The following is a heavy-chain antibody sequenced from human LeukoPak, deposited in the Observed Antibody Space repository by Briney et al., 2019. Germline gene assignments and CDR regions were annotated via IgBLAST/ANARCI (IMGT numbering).Heavy chain of an antibody. D-gene: IGHD1-1*01. CDR1: GFTFSSYG. Sequence: GGSLRLSCAASGFTFSSYGMHWVRQAPGKGLEWVAVISYDGSNKYYADSVKGRFTISRGNSKNTLYLQMDSLRAENTAVYYCAKDGRFPNWFDPWGQGTLVTVSS. CDR3: AKDGRFPNWFDP. V-gene: IGHV3-30*18. J-gene: IGHJ5*02. CDR2: ISYDGSNK.